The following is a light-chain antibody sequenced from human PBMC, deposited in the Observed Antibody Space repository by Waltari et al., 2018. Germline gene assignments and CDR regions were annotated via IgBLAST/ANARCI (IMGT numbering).Light chain of an antibody. CDR1: QSVSSSY. V-gene: IGKV3-20*01. CDR3: QQHDSYPLT. J-gene: IGKJ4*01. CDR2: GAS. Sequence: EIVLTQSPGTLSLSPGERATLSCRASQSVSSSYLAWYQQKPGQAPRLLIYGASSRATGIPDRFSGSGSGTDFTLTISSLQPEDFVSYYCQQHDSYPLTFGGGTKVEIK.